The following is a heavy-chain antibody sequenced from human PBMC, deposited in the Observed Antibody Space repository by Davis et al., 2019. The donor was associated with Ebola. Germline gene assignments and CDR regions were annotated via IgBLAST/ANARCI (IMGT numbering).Heavy chain of an antibody. CDR1: GGPISSYS. V-gene: IGHV4-59*08. CDR3: ARLGSSSSENYYYYMDV. J-gene: IGHJ6*03. D-gene: IGHD6-6*01. CDR2: LYYSGST. Sequence: PSETLSPTCTASGGPISSYSWSWFPQPPGKGLAWIGYLYYSGSTNYNPSLKSRVTISVDTSKNQFSLKLSSVTAADTAVYYCARLGSSSSENYYYYMDVWGKGTTVTVSS.